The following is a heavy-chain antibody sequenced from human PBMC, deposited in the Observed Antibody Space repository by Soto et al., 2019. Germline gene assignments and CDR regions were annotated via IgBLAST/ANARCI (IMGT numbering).Heavy chain of an antibody. D-gene: IGHD5-18*01. Sequence: GGSLRLSCAASGFTFSSYDMHWVRQATGKGLEWVSAIGTAGDTYYPGSVKGRFTISRENAKNSLYLQMNSLRDEDTAVYYCARVIAMDLLLHTAPGYWGKGTLVTVSS. J-gene: IGHJ4*02. CDR3: ARVIAMDLLLHTAPGY. CDR1: GFTFSSYD. V-gene: IGHV3-13*01. CDR2: IGTAGDT.